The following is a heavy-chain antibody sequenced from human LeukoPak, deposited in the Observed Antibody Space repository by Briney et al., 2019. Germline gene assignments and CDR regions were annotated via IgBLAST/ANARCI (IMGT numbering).Heavy chain of an antibody. CDR3: ARDLYYDFWSGYVHDAFDI. J-gene: IGHJ3*02. CDR1: GYTFTSYD. V-gene: IGHV1-18*01. CDR2: ISAYNGNT. D-gene: IGHD3-3*01. Sequence: ASVKVSCKASGYTFTSYDISWVRQAPGQGLEWMGWISAYNGNTNYAQKLQGRVTMTTDTSTSTAYMELRSLRSDDTAVYYCARDLYYDFWSGYVHDAFDIWGQGTMVTVSS.